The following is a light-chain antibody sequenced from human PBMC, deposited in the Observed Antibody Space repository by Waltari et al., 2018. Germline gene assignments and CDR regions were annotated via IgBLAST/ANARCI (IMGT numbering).Light chain of an antibody. J-gene: IGKJ5*01. CDR3: QQRNSWPLA. Sequence: DIVMTQSPDSLAVSLGERATINCKSSQTVLYSSNNKNYLAWFQQKPGQPPKLLIYWASTRESGVPDRFNGSGSGTDFTLTINSLEPEDSAVYYCQQRNSWPLAFGQGTRLEIK. CDR2: WAS. CDR1: QTVLYSSNNKNY. V-gene: IGKV4-1*01.